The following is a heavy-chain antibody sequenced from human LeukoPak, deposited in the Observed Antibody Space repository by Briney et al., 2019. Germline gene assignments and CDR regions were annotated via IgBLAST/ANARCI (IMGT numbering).Heavy chain of an antibody. CDR3: ARATRSSWGYFDY. CDR2: ISDSGST. J-gene: IGHJ4*02. Sequence: SETLSLTCTVSGGSISGYYWSWIRQPPGKGLEWIGYISDSGSTGYNPSLKSRVTISLGTSSNQFSLKLSAVTAADTAVYYCARATRSSWGYFDYWGQGTLVTVSS. CDR1: GGSISGYY. V-gene: IGHV4-59*01. D-gene: IGHD6-13*01.